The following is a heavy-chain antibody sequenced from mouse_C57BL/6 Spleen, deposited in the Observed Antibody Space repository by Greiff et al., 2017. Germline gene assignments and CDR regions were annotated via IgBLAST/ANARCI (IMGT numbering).Heavy chain of an antibody. V-gene: IGHV1-55*01. D-gene: IGHD1-1*01. Sequence: VQLQQPGAELVKPGASVKMSCKASGYTFTSYWITWVKQRPGQGLEWIGDIYPGSGSTNYNEKFKSKATLTVDTSSSTAYMQLSSLTSEDSAVYYCARSGSSHWYFDVWGTGTTGTVSS. J-gene: IGHJ1*03. CDR2: IYPGSGST. CDR1: GYTFTSYW. CDR3: ARSGSSHWYFDV.